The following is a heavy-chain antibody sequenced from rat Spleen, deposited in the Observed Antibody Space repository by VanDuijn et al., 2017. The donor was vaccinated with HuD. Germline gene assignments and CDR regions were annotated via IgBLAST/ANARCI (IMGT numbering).Heavy chain of an antibody. J-gene: IGHJ1*01. CDR1: GFIFSDFY. CDR3: TRRGYLSDLYFDF. D-gene: IGHD4-4*01. V-gene: IGHV5-29*01. Sequence: EVHLVESDGGLVQPGRSLKLSCAASGFIFSDFYMAWVRQAPTKGLEWVATISYDGSKTYYRDSVKGRFTISRDNARSTLNLHMDSLRSEDTATYYCTRRGYLSDLYFDFWGPGTMVTVSS. CDR2: ISYDGSKT.